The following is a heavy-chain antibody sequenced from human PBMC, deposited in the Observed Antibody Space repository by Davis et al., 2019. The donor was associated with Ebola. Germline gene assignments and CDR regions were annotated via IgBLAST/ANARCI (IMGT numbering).Heavy chain of an antibody. CDR2: IYPGDSDT. CDR1: GYSFSNYW. J-gene: IGHJ3*01. Sequence: GESLKISCEGSGYSFSNYWIGWVRQMPGKGLEWMGMIYPGDSDTKYSPSFQGQVTMSADKSITTAYLQWSSLKASDTAMYYCARRRNDAFDLWGQGTMVTVSS. CDR3: ARRRNDAFDL. V-gene: IGHV5-51*01.